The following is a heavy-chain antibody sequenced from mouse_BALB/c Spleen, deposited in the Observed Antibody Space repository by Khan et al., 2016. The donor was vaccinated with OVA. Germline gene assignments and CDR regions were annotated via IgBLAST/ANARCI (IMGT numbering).Heavy chain of an antibody. V-gene: IGHV1S132*01. CDR1: GYTFTSYW. CDR2: IFPGTGTT. D-gene: IGHD2-10*01. Sequence: VQLQESGAELVKPGASVKLSCKTSGYTFTSYWIQWVKQRPGQGLGWIGEIFPGTGTTYYNENFKGKATLTVDTSSSTAFMQLSSLNSEDSAVYFCARAYFGNYEFAYWGQGTLVTVSA. CDR3: ARAYFGNYEFAY. J-gene: IGHJ3*01.